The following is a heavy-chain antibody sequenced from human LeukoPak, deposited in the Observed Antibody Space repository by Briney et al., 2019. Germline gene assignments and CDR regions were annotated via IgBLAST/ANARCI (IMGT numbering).Heavy chain of an antibody. D-gene: IGHD6-6*01. CDR3: AKVGSGSSLSDY. V-gene: IGHV3-30*02. J-gene: IGHJ4*02. Sequence: PGGSLRLSCAASGFTFSNYGMHWVRQAPGKGLEWVAFIQYDGSNKYYADSVKGRFTISRDNSKNTLYLQMNSLRVEDTGVYYCAKVGSGSSLSDYWGQGTLVTVSS. CDR1: GFTFSNYG. CDR2: IQYDGSNK.